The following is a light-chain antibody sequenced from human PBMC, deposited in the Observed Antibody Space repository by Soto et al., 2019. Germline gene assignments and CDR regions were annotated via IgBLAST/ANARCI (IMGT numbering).Light chain of an antibody. CDR2: MND. CDR3: ASWDDSLSGEV. Sequence: QSVLTQPPSASGNPGQRLTISCSGSTSNILRNYVYWYRQLPGTAPRLLISMNDQRPSGVPDRFSGSKSGTSASLAISGLRYEDEADDSCASWDDSLSGEVFGTGTKLTVL. CDR1: TSNILRNY. V-gene: IGLV1-47*01. J-gene: IGLJ1*01.